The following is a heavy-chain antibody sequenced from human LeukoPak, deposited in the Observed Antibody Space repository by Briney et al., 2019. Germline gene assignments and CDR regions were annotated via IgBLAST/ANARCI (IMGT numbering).Heavy chain of an antibody. CDR3: ARFSSACYYFDY. V-gene: IGHV3-53*01. J-gene: IGHJ4*02. Sequence: GGSLRLSCAASGFTVSSNYMSWVRQAPGKGLEWVSVIYSGGSTYYADSVKGRFTISRDSSKNTLYLQMNSLRAEDTAVYYCARFSSACYYFDYWGQGTLVTVSS. CDR1: GFTVSSNY. D-gene: IGHD3-22*01. CDR2: IYSGGST.